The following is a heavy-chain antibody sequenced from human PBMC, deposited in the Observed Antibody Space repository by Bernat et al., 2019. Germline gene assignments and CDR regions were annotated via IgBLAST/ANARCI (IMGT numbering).Heavy chain of an antibody. Sequence: QVELQQWGAGLLKPSETLSLTCAVYGGSFRDHHWSWSRQPPGKGLEWIGEINHSGSPNQNPSLRSRVTILVDTSKTQFSLKLTAVTAADTAVYYCARGAAPRPVFDSWGQGNLVTVS. D-gene: IGHD6-6*01. CDR2: INHSGSP. V-gene: IGHV4-34*01. J-gene: IGHJ4*02. CDR3: ARGAAPRPVFDS. CDR1: GGSFRDHH.